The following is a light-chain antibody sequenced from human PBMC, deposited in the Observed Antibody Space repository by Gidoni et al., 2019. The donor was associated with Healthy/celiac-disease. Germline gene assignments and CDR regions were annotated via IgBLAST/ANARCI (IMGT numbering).Light chain of an antibody. CDR2: A. J-gene: IGKJ5*01. CDR1: QGISTY. Sequence: VNWMTQSPSLLSASTGDRVTSNCRMSQGISTYLAWYQKKPGKAPELLIYAASRFSGSGSGTDFTLTISCLQSEDFATYYCQQYYSFPVTFGQGTRLEIK. CDR3: QQYYSFPVT. V-gene: IGKV1D-8*01.